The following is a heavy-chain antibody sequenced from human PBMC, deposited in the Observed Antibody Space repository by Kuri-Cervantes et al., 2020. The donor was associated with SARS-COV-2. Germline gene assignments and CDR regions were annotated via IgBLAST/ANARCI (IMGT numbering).Heavy chain of an antibody. Sequence: GESLKISGAASGFTVSSNYMSWVRQAPGKGLEWVSVIYSGGSTYYADSVKGRFTISRDNSKNTLYLQMNSLRAEDTAVYYCAREGSSYDSSGYDAFDIWGQGTMVTVSS. CDR2: IYSGGST. D-gene: IGHD3-22*01. CDR1: GFTVSSNY. V-gene: IGHV3-53*01. J-gene: IGHJ3*02. CDR3: AREGSSYDSSGYDAFDI.